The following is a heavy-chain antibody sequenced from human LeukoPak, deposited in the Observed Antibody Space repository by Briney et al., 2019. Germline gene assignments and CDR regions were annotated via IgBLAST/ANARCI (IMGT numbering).Heavy chain of an antibody. Sequence: SETLSLTCTVSGGSISSYYWSWIRQPAGKGLEWIGRIYTSGSTNYNPSLKSRVTMSVDTSKNQFSLKLSSVTAADTAVYYCARDLDYSNYEVGFDPWGQGTLVTVSS. CDR3: ARDLDYSNYEVGFDP. V-gene: IGHV4-4*07. D-gene: IGHD4-11*01. J-gene: IGHJ5*02. CDR1: GGSISSYY. CDR2: IYTSGST.